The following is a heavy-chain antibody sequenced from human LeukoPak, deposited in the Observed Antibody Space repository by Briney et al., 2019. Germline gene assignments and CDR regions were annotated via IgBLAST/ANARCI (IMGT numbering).Heavy chain of an antibody. J-gene: IGHJ5*02. D-gene: IGHD3-3*01. CDR2: IYTSGST. CDR3: ARESSDYDFWSGSPRRWFDP. CDR1: GGSISSYY. Sequence: SETLSLTCTVFGGSISSYYWSWIRQPAGKGLEWIGRIYTSGSTNYNPSLKSRVTMSVDTSKNQFSLKLSSVTAADTAVYYCARESSDYDFWSGSPRRWFDPWGQGTLVTVSS. V-gene: IGHV4-4*07.